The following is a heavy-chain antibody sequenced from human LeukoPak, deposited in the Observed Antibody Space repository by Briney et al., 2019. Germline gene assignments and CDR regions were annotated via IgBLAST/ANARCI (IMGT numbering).Heavy chain of an antibody. J-gene: IGHJ3*02. CDR3: ARHHSSSWYNAFDI. CDR1: GYRFTSYW. CDR2: IYPGDSDT. V-gene: IGHV5-51*01. D-gene: IGHD6-13*01. Sequence: GESLQISCKGSGYRFTSYWIGWVRQLPGKGLEWMGIIYPGDSDTRYSPSFQGQVTISADKSISTAYLQWSSLKASDTAMYYCARHHSSSWYNAFDIWGQGTMVTVSS.